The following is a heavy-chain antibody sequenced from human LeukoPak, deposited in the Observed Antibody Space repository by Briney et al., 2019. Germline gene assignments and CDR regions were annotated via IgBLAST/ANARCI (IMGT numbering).Heavy chain of an antibody. V-gene: IGHV3-23*01. CDR3: AKVLNYDFWSGYYTSQAFDI. CDR1: GFTFSSYA. Sequence: GGSLRPSCAASGFTFSSYAMSWVRQAPGKGLEWVSAISGSGGSTYYADSVKGRFTISRDNSKNTLYLQMNSLRAEDTAVYYCAKVLNYDFWSGYYTSQAFDIWGQGTMVTVSS. CDR2: ISGSGGST. D-gene: IGHD3-3*01. J-gene: IGHJ3*02.